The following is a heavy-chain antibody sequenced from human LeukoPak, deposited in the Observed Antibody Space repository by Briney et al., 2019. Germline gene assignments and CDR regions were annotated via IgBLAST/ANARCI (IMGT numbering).Heavy chain of an antibody. D-gene: IGHD2-15*01. Sequence: RASVKVSCKASGYTFTGYYMHWVRQAPGQGLEWMGWINPNSGGTNYAQKFQGRVTMTRDTSISTAYMALSRLRSDDTAVYYCARGSHCSCGSCYPGYWGQGTLVTVSS. J-gene: IGHJ4*02. CDR1: GYTFTGYY. V-gene: IGHV1-2*02. CDR3: ARGSHCSCGSCYPGY. CDR2: INPNSGGT.